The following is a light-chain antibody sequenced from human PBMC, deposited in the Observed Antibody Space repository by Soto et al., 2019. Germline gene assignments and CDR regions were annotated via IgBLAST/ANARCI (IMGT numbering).Light chain of an antibody. CDR2: KAS. Sequence: DIQMTQSPSTLSGSVGDRVTITCRASQTISSWLAWYQQKPGKAPKLLIYKASTLESGVPSRFSGSGSGTEFTLTISSLQPDDFATYYCKHYNSYSEAFGQGTKV. CDR3: KHYNSYSEA. V-gene: IGKV1-5*03. CDR1: QTISSW. J-gene: IGKJ1*01.